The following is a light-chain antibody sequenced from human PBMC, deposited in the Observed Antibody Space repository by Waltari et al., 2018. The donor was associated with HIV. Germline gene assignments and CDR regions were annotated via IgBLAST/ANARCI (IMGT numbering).Light chain of an antibody. J-gene: IGLJ2*01. Sequence: QSALTQPPSASGSPGQSVTISCTGTSSDVGGYTYVSWYQQRPGKAPKPMIYKVNRRPSGVPDRFFGSKSGNTASLTVSGLQPEDEADYYCSSYAGGSNLVFGGGTKLTVL. CDR2: KVN. CDR3: SSYAGGSNLV. V-gene: IGLV2-8*01. CDR1: SSDVGGYTY.